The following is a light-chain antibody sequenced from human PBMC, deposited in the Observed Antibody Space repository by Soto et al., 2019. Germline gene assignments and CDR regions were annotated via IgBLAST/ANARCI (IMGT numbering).Light chain of an antibody. Sequence: EIVLTQSPRTLSLSPGERATLSCRASQSVSNYLAWYQQKPGQAPRLLIYVASSRDTVIPDRFSGSGSGTDFTLTISRLEPEDFAVYYCQQYGGSPQTFGQGTKVEIK. V-gene: IGKV3-20*01. CDR2: VAS. J-gene: IGKJ1*01. CDR3: QQYGGSPQT. CDR1: QSVSNY.